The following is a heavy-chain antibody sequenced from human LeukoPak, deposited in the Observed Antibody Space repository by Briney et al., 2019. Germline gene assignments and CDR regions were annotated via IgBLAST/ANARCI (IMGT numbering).Heavy chain of an antibody. J-gene: IGHJ4*02. CDR1: GYTFTGYY. CDR3: ARGQSAFGRGSWIYFDY. CDR2: INPNSGGT. Sequence: ASVKVSCKASGYTFTGYYMHWVRQAPGQGLEWMGWINPNSGGTNYAQKFQGRVTMTRDTSISTAYMELSRLRSDDTAVYYCARGQSAFGRGSWIYFDYWGQGTLVTVSS. D-gene: IGHD1-26*01. V-gene: IGHV1-2*02.